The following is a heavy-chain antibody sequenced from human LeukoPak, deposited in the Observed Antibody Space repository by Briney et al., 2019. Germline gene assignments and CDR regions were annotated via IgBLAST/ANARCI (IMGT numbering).Heavy chain of an antibody. CDR2: ISYSGST. D-gene: IGHD2-2*02. V-gene: IGHV4-59*08. J-gene: IGHJ4*02. CDR3: ARLGYCSSTSCYTEFDH. CDR1: VGSISSYY. Sequence: ASGTLSLTCTVSVGSISSYYWSWIRQPPGERLGWSGYISYSGSTNYNPSLKSRVPISVDTSKNQFYLKLSSVTAADTAVYYCARLGYCSSTSCYTEFDHWGQGTLVTVSS.